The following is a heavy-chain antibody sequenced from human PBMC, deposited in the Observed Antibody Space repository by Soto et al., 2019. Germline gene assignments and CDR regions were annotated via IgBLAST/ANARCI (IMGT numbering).Heavy chain of an antibody. CDR1: GGSISSGGYY. J-gene: IGHJ5*02. CDR3: VRDGTKNLRDRFDP. D-gene: IGHD1-1*01. Sequence: PSETLSLTCTVSGGSISSGGYYWSWIRQHPGKGLEWIGYIYYSGSTYYNPSLKSRVTISVDTSKNQFSLTLRSVTAADTAIYYCVRDGTKNLRDRFDPWGRGILVTVSS. V-gene: IGHV4-31*03. CDR2: IYYSGST.